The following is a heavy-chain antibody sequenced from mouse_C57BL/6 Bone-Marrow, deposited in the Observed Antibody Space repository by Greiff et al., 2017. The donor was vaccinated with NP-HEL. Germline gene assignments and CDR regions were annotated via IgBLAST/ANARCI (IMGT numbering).Heavy chain of an antibody. CDR2: IDPDDGDT. CDR1: GFNFTGYY. Sequence: VQLKESGAELVKPGASVKLSCTASGFNFTGYYMHWVKQRPEQGLEWIGGIDPDDGDTKYAQKFQGKATITADTSSNTAYLQLSSLTSEDTAVYSCALYGYDGGYLALDYWGQGTSVTVSS. J-gene: IGHJ4*01. V-gene: IGHV14-2*01. D-gene: IGHD2-2*01. CDR3: ALYGYDGGYLALDY.